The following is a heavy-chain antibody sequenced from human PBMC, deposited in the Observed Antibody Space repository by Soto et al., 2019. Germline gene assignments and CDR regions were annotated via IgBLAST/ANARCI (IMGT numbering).Heavy chain of an antibody. CDR3: AREETAWPLAYGLDV. CDR2: IGRRSDI. Sequence: RGSLTLSCEASGFRFSTYSMHWVRQAPGKGLEWVSSIGRRSDIYYADSVKGRFTISRDNAKNSVSLQMNSLRDEDTAVYYCAREETAWPLAYGLDVWGQGTTVTVSS. CDR1: GFRFSTYS. V-gene: IGHV3-21*01. J-gene: IGHJ6*02. D-gene: IGHD2-21*02.